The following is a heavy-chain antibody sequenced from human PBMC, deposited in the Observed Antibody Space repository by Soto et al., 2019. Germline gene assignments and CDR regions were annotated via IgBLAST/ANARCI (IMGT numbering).Heavy chain of an antibody. CDR1: GYTFTSYG. D-gene: IGHD2-15*01. J-gene: IGHJ5*02. V-gene: IGHV1-18*01. CDR2: ISAYNGNT. CDR3: ARRVVVAATTPHNRFDP. Sequence: ASLKVSCKASGYTFTSYGISWVRQAPGQGLEWMGWISAYNGNTNYAQKLQGRVTMTTDTSTSTAYMEPRSLRSDDTAVYYCARRVVVAATTPHNRFDPWGQGTLVTVSS.